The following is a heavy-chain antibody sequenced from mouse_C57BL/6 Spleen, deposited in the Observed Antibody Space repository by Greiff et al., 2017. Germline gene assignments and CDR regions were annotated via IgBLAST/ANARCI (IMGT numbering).Heavy chain of an antibody. Sequence: VQLQQPGAELVRPGSSVKLSCKASGYTFTSYWMHWVKQRPIQGLEWIGNIDPSDSETHYDQKFKDKATLTVDKSSSTAYMQLSSLTSEDSAVYYCASQYYGSSYEAMDYWGQGTSVTVSS. V-gene: IGHV1-52*01. J-gene: IGHJ4*01. D-gene: IGHD1-1*01. CDR1: GYTFTSYW. CDR2: IDPSDSET. CDR3: ASQYYGSSYEAMDY.